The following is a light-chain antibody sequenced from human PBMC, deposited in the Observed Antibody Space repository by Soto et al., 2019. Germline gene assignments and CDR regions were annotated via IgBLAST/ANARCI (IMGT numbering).Light chain of an antibody. CDR1: SSDVGEENY. Sequence: QSALTQPPSASGSPGQSVTITCSGTSSDVGEENYVSWYQQHPGKVPKLILYEVSKRPPGVPDRFSGSRSGNTASLTVSGLQAEDEADYYCSSFAGSPVVFGGGTKLTV. CDR2: EVS. J-gene: IGLJ2*01. V-gene: IGLV2-8*01. CDR3: SSFAGSPVV.